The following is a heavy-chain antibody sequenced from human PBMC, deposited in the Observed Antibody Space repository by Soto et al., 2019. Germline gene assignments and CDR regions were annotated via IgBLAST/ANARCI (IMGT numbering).Heavy chain of an antibody. CDR2: INSGKGNT. V-gene: IGHV1-3*04. CDR3: ARAGDHCSDANCYVIDY. CDR1: GYTFTRYA. D-gene: IGHD2-2*01. J-gene: IGHJ4*02. Sequence: ASVKVSCKASGYTFTRYAMHWVRQAPGQRLEWMGWINSGKGNTKYSEKFQGRVTITSDTSASTAYMDLSSLRSEDTAMYYCARAGDHCSDANCYVIDYWGQGTLVTVSS.